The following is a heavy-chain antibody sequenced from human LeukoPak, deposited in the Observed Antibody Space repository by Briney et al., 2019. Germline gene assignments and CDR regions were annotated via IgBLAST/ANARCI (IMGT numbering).Heavy chain of an antibody. CDR3: AKDLPAGWFRGYNWFDP. J-gene: IGHJ5*02. CDR1: GFTFSSYA. CDR2: ISGSGGST. V-gene: IGHV3-23*01. D-gene: IGHD3-10*01. Sequence: GGSLRLCCAASGFTFSSYAMSWVRQAPGKGLEWVSAISGSGGSTYYADSVKGRFTISRDNSKNTLYLQMNSLRAEDTAVYYCAKDLPAGWFRGYNWFDPWGQGTLVTVSS.